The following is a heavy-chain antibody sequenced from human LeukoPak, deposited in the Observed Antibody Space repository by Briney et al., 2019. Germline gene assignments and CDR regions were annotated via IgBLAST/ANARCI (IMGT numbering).Heavy chain of an antibody. D-gene: IGHD3-10*01. CDR2: IYTSGST. CDR1: GGSISSGSYY. CDR3: ARLVTTMIRGTIIRQGFDP. V-gene: IGHV4-61*02. Sequence: SETLSLTCTVSGGSISSGSYYWSWIRQPAGKGLEWIGRIYTSGSTNYNPSLKSRVTISVDTSKNQFSLKLSSVTAADTAVYYCARLVTTMIRGTIIRQGFDPWGQGTLVTVSS. J-gene: IGHJ5*02.